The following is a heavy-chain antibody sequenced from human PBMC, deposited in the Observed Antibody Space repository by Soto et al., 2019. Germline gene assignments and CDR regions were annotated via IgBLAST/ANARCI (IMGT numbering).Heavy chain of an antibody. CDR3: AKDARSGSDA. CDR2: VSGYNANT. Sequence: QVQLVQSGPEVKKPGASVRVSCKTSGYTFTNYGISWVRQAPGQVLEWLGWVSGYNANTKYAQNFQGRLTLTTDTSTNTAYMDLRSLKSDDTAIYFCAKDARSGSDAWGQGTLVTVSS. V-gene: IGHV1-18*04. J-gene: IGHJ5*02. CDR1: GYTFTNYG. D-gene: IGHD5-12*01.